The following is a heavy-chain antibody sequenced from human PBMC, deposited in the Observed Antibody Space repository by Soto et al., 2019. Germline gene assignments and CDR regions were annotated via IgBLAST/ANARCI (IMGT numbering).Heavy chain of an antibody. J-gene: IGHJ6*02. CDR2: INPKSGDT. Sequence: GASVKVSCKASGYSFSDYYIHWVRQAPGQGPERMGWINPKSGDTKYAQGFQAWVTMTRDTSINTVYMELSRLKSDDTAVYSCARGTPTNWRRARDYYYGIDVWGQGTTVTVSS. CDR3: ARGTPTNWRRARDYYYGIDV. V-gene: IGHV1-2*04. CDR1: GYSFSDYY. D-gene: IGHD1-1*01.